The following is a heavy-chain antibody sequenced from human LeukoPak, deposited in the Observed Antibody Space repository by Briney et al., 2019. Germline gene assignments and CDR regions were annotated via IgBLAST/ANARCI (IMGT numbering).Heavy chain of an antibody. D-gene: IGHD3-16*01. CDR3: ATYTHWVAGDV. J-gene: IGHJ6*02. V-gene: IGHV3-7*01. Sequence: GGSLRLSCAASGFTVSSNYMSWVRQAPGKGLEWVANMNEDGSERDYVDSVKGRFTISRDNARKSLYLQMSSPRAEDTAVYYCATYTHWVAGDVWGQGTTVTVSS. CDR2: MNEDGSER. CDR1: GFTVSSNY.